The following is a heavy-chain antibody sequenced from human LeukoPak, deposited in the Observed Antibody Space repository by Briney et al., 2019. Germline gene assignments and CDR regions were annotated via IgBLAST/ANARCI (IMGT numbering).Heavy chain of an antibody. D-gene: IGHD4-17*01. J-gene: IGHJ4*02. V-gene: IGHV3-49*03. CDR1: GFTFGDYA. Sequence: GGSLRLSCTASGFTFGDYAMSWFRQAPGKGLEWVGFIRSKAYGGTTEYAASVKGRFTISRDDSKSIAYLQMNSLKTEDTAVYYCTRVTSDYGDYFDYWGQGTLVTVSS. CDR2: IRSKAYGGTT. CDR3: TRVTSDYGDYFDY.